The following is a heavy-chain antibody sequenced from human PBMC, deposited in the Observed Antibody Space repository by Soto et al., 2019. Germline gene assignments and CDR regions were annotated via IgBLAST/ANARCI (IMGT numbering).Heavy chain of an antibody. CDR3: AREGSGSTDVFDI. J-gene: IGHJ3*02. V-gene: IGHV4-34*01. D-gene: IGHD1-26*01. Sequence: SETLSLTCAVYGGSFSGYYWSWIRQPPGKGLERIGEINHSGSTNYNPSLKSRVTISVDKSKNKFSLKLSSVTAAYTAVYYCAREGSGSTDVFDIWGQGTMVTVS. CDR2: INHSGST. CDR1: GGSFSGYY.